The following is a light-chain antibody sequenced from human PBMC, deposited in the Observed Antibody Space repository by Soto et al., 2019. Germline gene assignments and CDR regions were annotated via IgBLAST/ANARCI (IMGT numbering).Light chain of an antibody. CDR1: QSISSW. CDR3: QQYDSYPFP. Sequence: DSQMTQYPSTLSASIGDRVTITCRAGQSISSWLAWYQQKPGKAPKLLISKASTLQSGVPPRFSGSGSGTEFALTISSLQPDDFATYSCQQYDSYPFPFGGGTKADIK. V-gene: IGKV1-5*03. J-gene: IGKJ4*01. CDR2: KAS.